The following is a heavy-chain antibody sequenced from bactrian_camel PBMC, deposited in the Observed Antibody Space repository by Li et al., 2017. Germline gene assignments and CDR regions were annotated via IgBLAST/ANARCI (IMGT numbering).Heavy chain of an antibody. CDR2: FYSDLRA. V-gene: IGHV3S53*01. CDR3: AAVAEGRTVEGGVSLWTLFESGY. CDR1: KFMISSRC. Sequence: HVQLVESGGGSVQDGGSLRLSCVPSKFMISSRCIGWFRQAPGKEREAVGRFYSDLRATYAGSGKGRFTISKDNANNTLYLQMNGLKPEDTAMYYCAAVAEGRTVEGGVSLWTLFESGYWGQGTQVTVS. D-gene: IGHD3*01. J-gene: IGHJ4*01.